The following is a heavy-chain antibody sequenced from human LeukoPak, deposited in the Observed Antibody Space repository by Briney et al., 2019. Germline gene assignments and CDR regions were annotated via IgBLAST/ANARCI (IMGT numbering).Heavy chain of an antibody. J-gene: IGHJ6*03. Sequence: SQTLSLTXTVSGDSIRNGDYYWSWIRQPPGKGLDWIAYISYSGRTYYNPSLKSRVTISVDTSKNQFSLRMSSVTAADTAVYYCARVAGTNYYYYYMDVWGKGTTVTVSS. V-gene: IGHV4-30-4*08. CDR1: GDSIRNGDYY. CDR3: ARVAGTNYYYYYMDV. CDR2: ISYSGRT.